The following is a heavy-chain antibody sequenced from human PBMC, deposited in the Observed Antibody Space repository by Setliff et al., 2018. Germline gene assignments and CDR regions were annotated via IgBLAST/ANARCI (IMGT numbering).Heavy chain of an antibody. CDR3: AKEPAVSLTEAVRRTYYDYAMDA. CDR2: ISPYNGQT. D-gene: IGHD3-9*01. V-gene: IGHV1-18*01. CDR1: GYTFTYFG. Sequence: EASVKVSCKASGYTFTYFGPSWVRQAPGQGLEWMGWISPYNGQTTYAQRFQGRITMTTDTSTDTAYMELRNLRSDDTAIYFCAKEPAVSLTEAVRRTYYDYAMDAWGQGTTVTVSS. J-gene: IGHJ6*02.